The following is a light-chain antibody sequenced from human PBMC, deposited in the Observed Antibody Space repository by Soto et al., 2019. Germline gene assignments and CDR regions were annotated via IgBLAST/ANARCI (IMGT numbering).Light chain of an antibody. V-gene: IGKV3-15*01. Sequence: IVMTQSPATLSVSPGERATLSCRASQSISSNLVWYQQKPGQGPRLLIYDASTRATGIPGRFSGSGSGTEFTLTISSLQSEDFAVYYCQQYDIWPPITFGQGTRLEI. CDR2: DAS. CDR3: QQYDIWPPIT. J-gene: IGKJ5*01. CDR1: QSISSN.